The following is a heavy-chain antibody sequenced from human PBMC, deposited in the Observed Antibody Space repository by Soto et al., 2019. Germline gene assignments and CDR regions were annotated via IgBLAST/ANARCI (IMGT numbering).Heavy chain of an antibody. J-gene: IGHJ4*02. V-gene: IGHV1-8*02. CDR2: MNPNSGNT. CDR3: ARQGYSGYETDFDY. CDR1: GGTFSSYT. Sequence: VASVKVSCKASGGTFSSYTINWVRQATGQGLEWMGWMNPNSGNTGYAQKFQGRVTMTRNTSISTAYMELSSLRSEDTAVYYCARQGYSGYETDFDYWGQGTLVTVSS. D-gene: IGHD5-12*01.